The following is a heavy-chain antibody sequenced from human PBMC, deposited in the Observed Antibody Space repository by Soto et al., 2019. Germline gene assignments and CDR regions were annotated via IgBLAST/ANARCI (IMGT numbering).Heavy chain of an antibody. Sequence: QVQLVQSGAEVKKPGASVKVSCKASGYTFTSYDINWVRQATGQGLEWLGWMNPNSGNTGYAQKFQGRDTMTRNTSINTAYRELSSLRAEDTAVYYCARGRKRSGWSPYYYYCMDVCGQGTTVTVSS. CDR2: MNPNSGNT. V-gene: IGHV1-8*01. J-gene: IGHJ6*02. CDR3: ARGRKRSGWSPYYYYCMDV. D-gene: IGHD6-19*01. CDR1: GYTFTSYD.